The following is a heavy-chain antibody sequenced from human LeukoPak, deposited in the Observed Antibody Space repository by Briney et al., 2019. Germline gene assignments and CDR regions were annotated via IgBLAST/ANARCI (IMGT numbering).Heavy chain of an antibody. CDR1: GFIFDDYG. CDR2: INWNGGKK. V-gene: IGHV3-20*04. Sequence: PGGSLRLSCAASGFIFDDYGMSWVRQVPGKGLEWVSGINWNGGKKDYADSVKGRFTISRDNSKNTLYLQMNSLRAEDTAVYYCAKGQRWLQYPNLGFCDIWGQGTMVTVSS. CDR3: AKGQRWLQYPNLGFCDI. J-gene: IGHJ3*02. D-gene: IGHD5-24*01.